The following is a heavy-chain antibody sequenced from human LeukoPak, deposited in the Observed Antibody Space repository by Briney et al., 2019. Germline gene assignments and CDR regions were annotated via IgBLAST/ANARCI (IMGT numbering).Heavy chain of an antibody. V-gene: IGHV4-39*01. J-gene: IGHJ4*02. CDR3: ARLDEGVDY. CDR1: GGSLSSSSYY. CDR2: IYYSGST. Sequence: PSETLSLTCTVSGGSLSSSSYYWGWIRQPPGKGLEWIGSIYYSGSTYYNPSLKSRVTISVDTSKNQFSLKLSSVTAADTAVYYCARLDEGVDYWGQGTLVTVSS.